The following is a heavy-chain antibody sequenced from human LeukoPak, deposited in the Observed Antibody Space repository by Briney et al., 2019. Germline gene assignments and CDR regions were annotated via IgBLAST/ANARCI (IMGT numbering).Heavy chain of an antibody. Sequence: SETLSLTCTVCGGSISSYYWSWIGQPPGKGLEWIGYIYYSGSTNYNPSLKSRVTISVDTSKNQFSLKLSSETAADTAVYYCARKVGGGYYFYAFDIWGQGTMVTVSS. CDR2: IYYSGST. CDR1: GGSISSYY. CDR3: ARKVGGGYYFYAFDI. D-gene: IGHD3-3*01. V-gene: IGHV4-59*01. J-gene: IGHJ3*02.